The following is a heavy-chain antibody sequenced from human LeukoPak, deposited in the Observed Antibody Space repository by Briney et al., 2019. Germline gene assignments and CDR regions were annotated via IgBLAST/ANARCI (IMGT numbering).Heavy chain of an antibody. CDR3: ARSRIAAARGSY. V-gene: IGHV1-69*04. D-gene: IGHD6-13*01. CDR2: IIPILGIA. CDR1: GGTFSSYA. Sequence: SVKVSCKASGGTFSSYAISWVRQAPGQGLEWMGRIIPILGIANYAQKLQGRVTMTTDTSTSTAYMELRSLRSDDTAVYYCARSRIAAARGSYWGQGALVTVSS. J-gene: IGHJ4*02.